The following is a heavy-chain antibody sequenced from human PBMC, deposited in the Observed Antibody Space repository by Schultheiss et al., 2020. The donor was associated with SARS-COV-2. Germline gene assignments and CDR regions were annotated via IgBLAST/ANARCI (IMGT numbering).Heavy chain of an antibody. J-gene: IGHJ5*02. V-gene: IGHV4-34*01. CDR1: GGSFSGYY. CDR2: IYHSGST. D-gene: IGHD6-13*01. Sequence: SETLSLTCAVYGGSFSGYYWGWIRQPPGKGLEWIGSIYHSGSTYYNPSLKSRVTISVDTSKNQFSLKLSSVTAADTAVYYCARDEAAARFRSGPINWFDPWGQGTLVTVSS. CDR3: ARDEAAARFRSGPINWFDP.